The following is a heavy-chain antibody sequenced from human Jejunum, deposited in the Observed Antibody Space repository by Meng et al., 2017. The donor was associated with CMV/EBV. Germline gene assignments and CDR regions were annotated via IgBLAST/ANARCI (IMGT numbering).Heavy chain of an antibody. J-gene: IGHJ5*02. Sequence: GFIFSDYWMHVVRQAPGKGRVWVSRIDYDGSSATYADSVKGRFTISRDNAKNTLYLQMNSLRAEDTAVYYCARVATLSTIPWFDPWGQGTLVTVSS. D-gene: IGHD3-3*01. V-gene: IGHV3-74*01. CDR2: IDYDGSSA. CDR3: ARVATLSTIPWFDP. CDR1: GFIFSDYW.